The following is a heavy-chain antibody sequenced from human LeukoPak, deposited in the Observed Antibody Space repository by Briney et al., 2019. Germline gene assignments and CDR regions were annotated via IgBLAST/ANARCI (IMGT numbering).Heavy chain of an antibody. D-gene: IGHD2-2*01. CDR2: IKQDGRET. CDR1: GFTFRNYL. J-gene: IGHJ4*02. CDR3: AREDCNNTSCFALGW. Sequence: RSGGSLRLSCAASGFTFRNYLMTWVRQAPGKGLEWVANIKQDGRETYYVDSVKGRFTVSRDNAENSLYLQMNSLRVDDTAVYYCAREDCNNTSCFALGWWGQGTLVTVSS. V-gene: IGHV3-7*03.